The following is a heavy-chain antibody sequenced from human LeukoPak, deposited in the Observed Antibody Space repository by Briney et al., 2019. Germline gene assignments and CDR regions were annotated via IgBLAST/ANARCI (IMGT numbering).Heavy chain of an antibody. CDR1: GFTVSSHD. D-gene: IGHD3-16*01. V-gene: IGHV3-53*04. CDR2: IYMGGNT. CDR3: ARVGDEVAYTRGYLDY. Sequence: GSLRLSCAASGFTVSSHDMSWVRQAPGKGLEWFSVIYMGGNTFYADSVKGRFTISRHTSKNTLYLQMNSLRVEDTAVYYCARVGDEVAYTRGYLDYWGQGTLVTVSS. J-gene: IGHJ4*02.